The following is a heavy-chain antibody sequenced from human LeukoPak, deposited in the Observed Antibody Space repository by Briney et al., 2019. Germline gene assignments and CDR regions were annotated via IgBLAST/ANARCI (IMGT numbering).Heavy chain of an antibody. CDR3: ARARDGGYYDSSGYPEDY. J-gene: IGHJ4*02. CDR1: GGTFSSYA. CDR2: IIPILGIA. V-gene: IGHV1-69*04. Sequence: GASVKASCKASGGTFSSYAISWVRQAPGQGLEWMGRIIPILGIANYAQKFQGRVTITADKSTSTAYMELSSLRSEDTAVYYCARARDGGYYDSSGYPEDYWGQGTLVTVSS. D-gene: IGHD3-22*01.